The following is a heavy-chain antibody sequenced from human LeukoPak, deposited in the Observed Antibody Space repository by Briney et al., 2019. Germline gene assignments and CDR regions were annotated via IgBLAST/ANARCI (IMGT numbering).Heavy chain of an antibody. CDR2: ISSSGST. CDR1: GGSISSFY. J-gene: IGHJ4*02. CDR3: ARAQYVDISGFYPGY. D-gene: IGHD3-22*01. Sequence: PSETLSLTCTVSGGSISSFYWSWIRQPAGKGLEWIGRISSSGSTNYNPSLKSRVTISVDKSKNQFSLKLTSVTAADTAVYYCARAQYVDISGFYPGYWGQGTLVTVSS. V-gene: IGHV4-4*07.